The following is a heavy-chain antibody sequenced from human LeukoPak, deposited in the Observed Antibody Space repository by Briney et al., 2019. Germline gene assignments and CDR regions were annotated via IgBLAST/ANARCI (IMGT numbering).Heavy chain of an antibody. V-gene: IGHV3-33*01. J-gene: IGHJ4*02. Sequence: GGSLRLSCAASGFTFSSYGMHWVRQAPGEGLEWVAVIWYDGSNKYYADSVKGRFTISRDNSKNTLYLQMNSLRAEDTAVYYCARDRRRFFDYWGQGTLVTVSS. CDR1: GFTFSSYG. D-gene: IGHD3-3*01. CDR2: IWYDGSNK. CDR3: ARDRRRFFDY.